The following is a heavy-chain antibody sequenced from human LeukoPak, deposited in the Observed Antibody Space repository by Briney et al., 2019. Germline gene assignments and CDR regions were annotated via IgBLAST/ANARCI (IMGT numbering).Heavy chain of an antibody. J-gene: IGHJ3*02. V-gene: IGHV4-59*01. CDR3: ARGGSTVGATAHDAFDI. Sequence: SETLSLTCTVSGGSISSYYWSWIRQPPGKGLEWIGYIYNSGSTNYNPSLKSRVTISVDTSKNQFSLKLSSVTAADTAVYYCARGGSTVGATAHDAFDIWGQGTMVTVSP. CDR1: GGSISSYY. D-gene: IGHD1-26*01. CDR2: IYNSGST.